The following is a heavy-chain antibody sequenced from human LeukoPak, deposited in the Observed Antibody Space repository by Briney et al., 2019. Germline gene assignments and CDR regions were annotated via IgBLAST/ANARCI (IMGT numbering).Heavy chain of an antibody. Sequence: GGSLRLSWAASGFTFSSYEMNWVRQAPGKGLEWVSYISSSGSTIYYADSMKGRFTISRDNAKNSLYLQMNSLRAEDTAVYYCVITMVRGVIRYYYGMDVWGQGTTVTVSS. CDR1: GFTFSSYE. CDR2: ISSSGSTI. V-gene: IGHV3-48*03. J-gene: IGHJ6*02. D-gene: IGHD3-10*01. CDR3: VITMVRGVIRYYYGMDV.